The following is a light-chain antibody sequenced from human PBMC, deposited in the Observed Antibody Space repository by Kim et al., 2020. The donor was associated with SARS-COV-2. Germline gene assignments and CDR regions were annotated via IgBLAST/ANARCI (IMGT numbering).Light chain of an antibody. J-gene: IGKJ1*01. CDR1: QILTTSY. CDR3: QQYDTSPRT. V-gene: IGKV3-20*01. Sequence: EIVLTQSPGTLSLSPGERATLSCRASQILTTSYVAWYRHKPGQAPRLLIYGASSRATGIPDRFSGSGSGTDFTLTISRLEPEDFAVYFCQQYDTSPRTFGRGTKVDIK. CDR2: GAS.